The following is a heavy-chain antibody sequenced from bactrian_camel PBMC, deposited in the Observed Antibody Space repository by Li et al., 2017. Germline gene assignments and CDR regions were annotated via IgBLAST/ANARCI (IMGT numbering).Heavy chain of an antibody. J-gene: IGHJ6*01. CDR2: IDIDGTT. Sequence: HVQLVESGGGLVQAGGSLRLSCTAPGFTSNGCVLDWYRQAPGKEREFVSSIDIDGTTSYADSVKGRFSVSRDNAKNTLYLQMNSLKTEDTAVYYCAAERDGYAVGFLVDFGYWGQGTQVTVS. CDR3: AAERDGYAVGFLVDFGY. V-gene: IGHV3S55*01. CDR1: GFTSNGCV. D-gene: IGHD1*01.